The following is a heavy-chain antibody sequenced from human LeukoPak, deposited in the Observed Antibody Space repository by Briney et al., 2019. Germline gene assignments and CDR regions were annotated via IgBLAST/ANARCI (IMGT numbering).Heavy chain of an antibody. CDR2: INGDGSHS. V-gene: IGHV3-7*03. Sequence: GGSPRLSCAASGFSFSNYWMTWVRQAPGKGLERVADINGDGSHSYCVDSVKGRFTLSRDNAKNSLFLQMNSLRAEDTAVYYCVKNSGWYCLDYWGQGTLVTVSS. D-gene: IGHD6-13*01. CDR3: VKNSGWYCLDY. J-gene: IGHJ4*02. CDR1: GFSFSNYW.